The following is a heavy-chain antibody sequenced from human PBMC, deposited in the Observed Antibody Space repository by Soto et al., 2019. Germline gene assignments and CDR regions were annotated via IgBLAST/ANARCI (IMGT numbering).Heavy chain of an antibody. D-gene: IGHD3-16*01. CDR3: ARGGPFMDV. J-gene: IGHJ6*02. Sequence: GESLKISCAASGFTFSSYAMHWVRQAPGKGLEWVAVISYDGSNKYYADSVKGRFTISRDNSKNTLYLQMNSLRAEDTAVYYCARGGPFMDVWGQGTTVTVSS. V-gene: IGHV3-30-3*01. CDR1: GFTFSSYA. CDR2: ISYDGSNK.